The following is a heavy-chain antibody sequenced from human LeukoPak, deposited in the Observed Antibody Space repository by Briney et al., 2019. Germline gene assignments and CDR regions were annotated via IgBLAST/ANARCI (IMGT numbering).Heavy chain of an antibody. CDR3: ARGITTSSSSPTRTIPKPFDP. J-gene: IGHJ5*02. Sequence: PSETLSLTCTVSGVSISSSNSYWGWIRQPPGKGLEWIGSIYYSGNTYYNASLKSRVTISVDTSKNQFSLKLSSVTAADTAVYYCARGITTSSSSPTRTIPKPFDPWGQGTLVTVSS. V-gene: IGHV4-39*07. CDR1: GVSISSSNSY. D-gene: IGHD6-13*01. CDR2: IYYSGNT.